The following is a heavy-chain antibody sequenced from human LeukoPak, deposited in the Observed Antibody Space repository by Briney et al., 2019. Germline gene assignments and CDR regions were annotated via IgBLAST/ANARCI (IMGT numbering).Heavy chain of an antibody. D-gene: IGHD3-9*01. J-gene: IGHJ5*02. Sequence: PSETLSLTCTVSGGSISSYYWSWIRQPPGKGLEWIGYIYYSGRINYNPSLKSRVTISVDTSKNQFSLKLSSVTAADTAVYYCARGGDDWLLDRGRFDPWGQGTLVTVSS. V-gene: IGHV4-59*01. CDR3: ARGGDDWLLDRGRFDP. CDR2: IYYSGRI. CDR1: GGSISSYY.